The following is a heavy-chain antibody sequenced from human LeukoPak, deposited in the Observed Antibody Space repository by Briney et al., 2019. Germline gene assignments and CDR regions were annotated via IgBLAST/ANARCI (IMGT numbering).Heavy chain of an antibody. V-gene: IGHV3-33*01. Sequence: QSGGSLRLSCAASGFTFSSYGMHWVRQAPGKGLEWVAVIWCDGSNKYYADSVKGRFTISRDNSKNTLYLQMNSLRAEDTAVYYCARDGYYYDSSGFYSYWGQGTLVTVSS. CDR2: IWCDGSNK. CDR3: ARDGYYYDSSGFYSY. CDR1: GFTFSSYG. D-gene: IGHD3-22*01. J-gene: IGHJ4*02.